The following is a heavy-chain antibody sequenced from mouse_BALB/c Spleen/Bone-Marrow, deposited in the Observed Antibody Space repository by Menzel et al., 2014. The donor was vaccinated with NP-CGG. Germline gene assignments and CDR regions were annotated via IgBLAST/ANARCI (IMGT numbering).Heavy chain of an antibody. CDR3: ASNGGGAMDY. J-gene: IGHJ4*01. CDR1: GFSSTGYG. CDR2: IWGDGST. Sequence: VMLVESGPGLVAPSQSLSITCTVSGFSSTGYGVNWVRQPPGKGLEWLGLIWGDGSTDYNSALKSRLSISKDNSKSQVFLKMNSLQSDDTARYYCASNGGGAMDYWGQGTSVTVSS. V-gene: IGHV2-6-7*01.